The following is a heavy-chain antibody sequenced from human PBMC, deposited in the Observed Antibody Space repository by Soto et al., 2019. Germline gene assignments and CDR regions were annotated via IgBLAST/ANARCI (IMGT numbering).Heavy chain of an antibody. V-gene: IGHV3-72*01. CDR1: GFIFSDHY. Sequence: EVQLVESGGGFVQPGGSLRLSCAVSGFIFSDHYMDWVRQAPGKGLEWVGRSRNKARSYTTEHAASAKGRFSVSRDDSKNALYLQMDSLKNEDTAVYYCVRGGLKSATPTYAFDSWGQGKRVTVSS. D-gene: IGHD2-2*02. CDR2: SRNKARSYTT. CDR3: VRGGLKSATPTYAFDS. J-gene: IGHJ3*02.